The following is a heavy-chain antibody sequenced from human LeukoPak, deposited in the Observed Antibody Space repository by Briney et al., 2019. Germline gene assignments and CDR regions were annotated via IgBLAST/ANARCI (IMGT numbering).Heavy chain of an antibody. D-gene: IGHD2-2*01. CDR3: ARDLYCSNNICYYDSRHHDY. J-gene: IGHJ4*02. Sequence: GASVKVSCKASVYTFTSYGISWVRQAPGQGLEWMGWISAYNGDTNFPQKLQGRVTMTTDTSTSTAYMELRSLRSDDTAVYYCARDLYCSNNICYYDSRHHDYWGQGTLVTVSS. CDR1: VYTFTSYG. V-gene: IGHV1-18*01. CDR2: ISAYNGDT.